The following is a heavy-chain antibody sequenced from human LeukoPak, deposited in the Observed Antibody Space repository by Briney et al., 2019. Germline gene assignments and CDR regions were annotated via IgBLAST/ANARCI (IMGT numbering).Heavy chain of an antibody. CDR3: AVAYYYGSGDAFDI. Sequence: GGSLRLSCAASGFTFSSYSMSWVRQAPGKGLEWVSSINSDSNYIYYADSVQGRFTISRDNAKNSLYLQMNSLRAEDTAVYYCAVAYYYGSGDAFDIWGQGTKVTVSS. V-gene: IGHV3-21*01. CDR2: INSDSNYI. CDR1: GFTFSSYS. J-gene: IGHJ3*02. D-gene: IGHD3-10*01.